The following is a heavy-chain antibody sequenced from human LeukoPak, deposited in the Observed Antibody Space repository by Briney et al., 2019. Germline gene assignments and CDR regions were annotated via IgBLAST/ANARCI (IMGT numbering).Heavy chain of an antibody. D-gene: IGHD3-10*01. CDR2: ISSSSSYI. Sequence: PAGYLRLSCAASGFTFSSYSMNWVRQGPGQGLEGVSSISSSSSYIDYADSVKGRFTISRDNAKNSLYLQMNSLRAEDMVVYYCARDGLLPPREYYGSYDWFDPWGQGTLVTVSS. CDR1: GFTFSSYS. V-gene: IGHV3-21*01. J-gene: IGHJ5*02. CDR3: ARDGLLPPREYYGSYDWFDP.